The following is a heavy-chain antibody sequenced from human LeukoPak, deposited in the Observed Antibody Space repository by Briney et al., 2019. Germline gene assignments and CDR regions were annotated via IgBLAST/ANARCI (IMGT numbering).Heavy chain of an antibody. CDR1: GYTFTSYA. CDR3: ARGSAMWYFDL. J-gene: IGHJ2*01. CDR2: INAGNGDT. V-gene: IGHV1-3*01. Sequence: ASVKVSCKASGYTFTSYAMHWVRQAPGQRLEWMGWINAGNGDTKYSQKFQGRVTITRDTSASTAYMELSSLRSEDTAVYYCARGSAMWYFDLWGRGTLVTVSS. D-gene: IGHD6-25*01.